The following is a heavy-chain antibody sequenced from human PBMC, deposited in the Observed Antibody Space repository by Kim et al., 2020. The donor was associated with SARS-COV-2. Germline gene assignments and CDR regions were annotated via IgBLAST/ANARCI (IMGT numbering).Heavy chain of an antibody. CDR2: ISYDGSNK. D-gene: IGHD3-16*01. Sequence: GGSLRLSCAASGFTFSSYAMHWVRQAPGKGLEWVAVISYDGSNKYYADSVKGRFTISRDNSKNTLYLQMNSLRAEDTAVYYCARDSFITFGGGTFDYWGQGTLVTVSS. V-gene: IGHV3-30*04. CDR1: GFTFSSYA. CDR3: ARDSFITFGGGTFDY. J-gene: IGHJ4*02.